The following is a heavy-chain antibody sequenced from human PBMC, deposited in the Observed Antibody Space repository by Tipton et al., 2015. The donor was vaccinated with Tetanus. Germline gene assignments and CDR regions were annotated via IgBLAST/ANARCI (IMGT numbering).Heavy chain of an antibody. V-gene: IGHV3-23*01. CDR3: ARGVPSGTYSYGMDV. CDR2: ISGSGGST. Sequence: CAVSGFTFSSYAMSWVRQAPGKGLEWVSAISGSGGSTYYADSVKGRFTISRDNSKNTLYLQMNSLRAEDTAVYYCARGVPSGTYSYGMDVWGQGTTVTVSS. CDR1: GFTFSSYA. D-gene: IGHD6-13*01. J-gene: IGHJ6*02.